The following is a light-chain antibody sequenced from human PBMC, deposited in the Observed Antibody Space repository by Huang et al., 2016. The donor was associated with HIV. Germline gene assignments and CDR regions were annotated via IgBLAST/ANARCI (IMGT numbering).Light chain of an antibody. Sequence: AIQMTQSPSSLSASVGDRVTITCRASQGITAGLAWYQQKPGKAPKLLISGASTLRSGVPSRFSGSGSGTDFTLTISSLQPEDYATYYCLQDHNYPRTFGQGTKVEI. CDR3: LQDHNYPRT. V-gene: IGKV1-6*01. CDR1: QGITAG. J-gene: IGKJ1*01. CDR2: GAS.